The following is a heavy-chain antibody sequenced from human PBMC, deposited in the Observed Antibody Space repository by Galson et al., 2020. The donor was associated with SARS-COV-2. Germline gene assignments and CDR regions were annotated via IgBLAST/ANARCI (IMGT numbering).Heavy chain of an antibody. CDR2: LKSRSEGGTA. CDR1: GFTFSNAW. CDR3: TTAVAGTTTIAYGMDG. V-gene: IGHV3-15*07. D-gene: IGHD6-19*01. Sequence: GGSLRLSCAASGFTFSNAWMNWVRQAPGKGLECVGRLKSRSEGGTAHYAAPGKGRFTISGDDSKNTLYLQINNLKTEDTAVYYCTTAVAGTTTIAYGMDGWGQGTTGTVSS. J-gene: IGHJ6*02.